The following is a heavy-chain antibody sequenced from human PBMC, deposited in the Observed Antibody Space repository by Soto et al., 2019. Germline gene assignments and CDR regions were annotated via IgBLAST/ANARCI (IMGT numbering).Heavy chain of an antibody. J-gene: IGHJ6*02. V-gene: IGHV3-30-3*01. CDR1: GFTFSSYA. CDR3: ARDKVANYYYYGMDV. CDR2: LSYDGSNK. Sequence: QVRLVESGGGVVQPGRSLRLSCAASGFTFSSYAMHWVRQAPGKGLEWVAVLSYDGSNKYYADSVKGRFTISRDNPKKTLYLQMNSLRAEDTALYYCARDKVANYYYYGMDVWGQGTTVIVS. D-gene: IGHD5-12*01.